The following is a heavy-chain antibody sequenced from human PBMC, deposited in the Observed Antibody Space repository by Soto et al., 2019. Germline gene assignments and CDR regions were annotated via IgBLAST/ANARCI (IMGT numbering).Heavy chain of an antibody. J-gene: IGHJ3*02. CDR3: ARGGGVGVAGSAAFDM. Sequence: QLHLVQSGAVVKKPGASVTVSCSASGYPVTAYYMHWVRQAPGRGLEWMGGIHPATGAAKYTQTFQGRVTMTRDTSTSTVFMELSGLTSEDPAVFYCARGGGVGVAGSAAFDMWCQGTLVTVSS. V-gene: IGHV1-2*02. CDR1: GYPVTAYY. D-gene: IGHD3-3*01. CDR2: IHPATGAA.